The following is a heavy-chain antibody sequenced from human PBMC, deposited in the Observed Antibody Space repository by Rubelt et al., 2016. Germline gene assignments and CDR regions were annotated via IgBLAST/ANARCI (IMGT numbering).Heavy chain of an antibody. CDR1: GFTFSIYT. D-gene: IGHD3-10*01. V-gene: IGHV3-64*02. J-gene: IGHJ2*01. Sequence: AASGFTFSIYTMHWVRQAPGRRLEYVSAIGTDGGSTYYADSVKGRFTISRDNFKNTLYLQMGGRKTEDKAVYYCARGETYYYGSGTHWYFDLWGRGTLVTVSS. CDR3: ARGETYYYGSGTHWYFDL. CDR2: IGTDGGST.